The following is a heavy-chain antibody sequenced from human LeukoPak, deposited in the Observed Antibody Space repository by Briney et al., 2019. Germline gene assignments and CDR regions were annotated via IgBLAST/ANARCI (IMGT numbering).Heavy chain of an antibody. CDR3: ARDYKDSGFSGGFDY. CDR2: IYYSGST. D-gene: IGHD3-22*01. CDR1: GGSISSSSYY. J-gene: IGHJ4*02. V-gene: IGHV4-39*07. Sequence: SETLSLTCTVSGGSISSSSYYWGWIRQPPGKGLEWIGSIYYSGSTYYNPSLKSRVTISVDTSKNQFSLKLSSVTAADTAVYYCARDYKDSGFSGGFDYWGQGTLVTVSS.